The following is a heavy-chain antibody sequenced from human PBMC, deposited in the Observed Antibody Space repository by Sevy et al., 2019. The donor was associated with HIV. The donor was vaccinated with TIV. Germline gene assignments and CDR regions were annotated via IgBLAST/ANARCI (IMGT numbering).Heavy chain of an antibody. J-gene: IGHJ4*02. CDR3: ARDGVEGATDFDY. CDR1: GFTFSNYW. V-gene: IGHV3-7*01. D-gene: IGHD2-15*01. CDR2: IKEDGSDK. Sequence: GGSLRLSCEVSGFTFSNYWMTWVRQAPGKGLEWVANIKEDGSDKYYGDSVKGRFSISRDNAKNSLYLQMNSLRAEDMAVYYCARDGVEGATDFDYWGQGTLVTVSS.